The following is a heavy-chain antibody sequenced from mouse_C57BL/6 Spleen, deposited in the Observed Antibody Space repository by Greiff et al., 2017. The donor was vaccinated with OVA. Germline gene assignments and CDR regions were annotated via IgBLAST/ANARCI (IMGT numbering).Heavy chain of an antibody. Sequence: QVQLKQSGAELVRPGSSVKLSCKASGYTFTSYWMHWVKQRPIQGLEWIGNIDPSDSETHYNQKFKDKATLTVDKSSSTAYMQLSSLTSEDSAVYYCARRGGFTPFAYWGQGTLVTVSA. J-gene: IGHJ3*01. V-gene: IGHV1-52*01. CDR2: IDPSDSET. CDR3: ARRGGFTPFAY. CDR1: GYTFTSYW.